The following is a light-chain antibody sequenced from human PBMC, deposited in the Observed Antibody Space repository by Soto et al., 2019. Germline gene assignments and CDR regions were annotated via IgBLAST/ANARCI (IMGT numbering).Light chain of an antibody. CDR3: QHSSDWLT. J-gene: IGKJ4*01. V-gene: IGKV3-11*01. CDR1: QSISSA. Sequence: EIVLTQSPATLSLSPGDRAILSCRASQSISSALAWYQQKPGQAPRLLIYDASDRATGIPARFSGSRSGTDFTLTISSLENEDFEVYYCQHSSDWLTFGGGTKVDIK. CDR2: DAS.